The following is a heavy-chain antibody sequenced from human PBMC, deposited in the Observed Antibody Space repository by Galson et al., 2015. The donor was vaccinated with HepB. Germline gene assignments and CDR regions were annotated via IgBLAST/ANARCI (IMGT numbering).Heavy chain of an antibody. CDR3: ARSVLLWFGEQRANYYMDV. Sequence: TLSLTCTVSGGSISSGDYYWSWIRQPPGKGLEWIGYIYYSGSTYYNPSLKSRVTISVDTSKNQFSLKLSSVTAADTAVYYCARSVLLWFGEQRANYYMDVWGKGTTVTVSS. D-gene: IGHD3-10*01. V-gene: IGHV4-30-4*01. CDR1: GGSISSGDYY. J-gene: IGHJ6*03. CDR2: IYYSGST.